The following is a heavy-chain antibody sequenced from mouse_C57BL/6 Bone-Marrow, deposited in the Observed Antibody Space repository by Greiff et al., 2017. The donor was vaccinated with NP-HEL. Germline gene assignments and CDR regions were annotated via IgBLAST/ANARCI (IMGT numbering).Heavy chain of an antibody. CDR1: GFNIKDDY. CDR3: TAYSNYAIDY. Sequence: VQLQQSGAELVRPGASVKLSCTASGFNIKDDYMHWVKQRPEQGLGWIGWIDPENGDSEYASKFQGKATITANTSSNTDYLQFSSLTAEDTAVYYGTAYSNYAIDYWGQGTSVTVSS. V-gene: IGHV14-4*01. CDR2: IDPENGDS. J-gene: IGHJ4*01. D-gene: IGHD2-5*01.